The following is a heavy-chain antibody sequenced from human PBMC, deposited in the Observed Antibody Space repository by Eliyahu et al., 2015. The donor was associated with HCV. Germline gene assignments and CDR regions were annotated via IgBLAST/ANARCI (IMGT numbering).Heavy chain of an antibody. CDR1: GFTVSSNY. J-gene: IGHJ6*02. V-gene: IGHV3-66*01. Sequence: EVQVVESGGGLVQPGGSLRLSCAAFGFTVSSNYMSWVRQAXGKGLEWVSIIYSGGSTYYADSVKGRFTISRDDSKNTVYLQMSSLRVEDTALYYCARDWGDSVWGQGTTVTVSS. D-gene: IGHD3-16*01. CDR3: ARDWGDSV. CDR2: IYSGGST.